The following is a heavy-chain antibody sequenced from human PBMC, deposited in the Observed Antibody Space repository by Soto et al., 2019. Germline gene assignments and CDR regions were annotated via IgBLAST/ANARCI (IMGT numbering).Heavy chain of an antibody. CDR1: GFTFSSYG. CDR2: ISYDGSNQ. CDR3: GKDQASGQGSFDS. J-gene: IGHJ4*02. Sequence: GGSLRLSCAASGFTFSSYGMHWVRQAPGKGLEWVAVISYDGSNQYYADSVKGRFTISRDNSKNTLFLQMNSLRADDTAVYYCGKDQASGQGSFDSWGQGTL. V-gene: IGHV3-30*18.